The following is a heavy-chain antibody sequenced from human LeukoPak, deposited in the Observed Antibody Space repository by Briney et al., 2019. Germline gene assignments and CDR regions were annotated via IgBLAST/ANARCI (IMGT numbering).Heavy chain of an antibody. V-gene: IGHV3-74*01. Sequence: GGSLRLSCAASGFTLSGYWIHWVRQVPGEGLVWVARINPDGSVTNSADSVKGRLTIYRDTGKNSLYLQMNSLRAEDTAVYYCARDRGGMTTDYYFDYWGQGTLVSVPS. J-gene: IGHJ4*02. D-gene: IGHD4-11*01. CDR1: GFTLSGYW. CDR2: INPDGSVT. CDR3: ARDRGGMTTDYYFDY.